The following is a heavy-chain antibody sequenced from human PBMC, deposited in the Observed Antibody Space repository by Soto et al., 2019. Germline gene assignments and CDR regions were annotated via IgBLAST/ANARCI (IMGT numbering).Heavy chain of an antibody. J-gene: IGHJ6*02. CDR3: ARASSRNDSSGYYYGMDV. CDR2: IYHSGST. V-gene: IGHV4-30-2*01. CDR1: GGSISSGAYS. Sequence: SETLSLTCAVSGGSISSGAYSWTWIRQPPGKGLEWIGYIYHSGSTYYNPSLKSRVTISVDRSKNQFSLKLSSVTAADTAVYYCARASSRNDSSGYYYGMDVWGQGTTVTVSS. D-gene: IGHD3-22*01.